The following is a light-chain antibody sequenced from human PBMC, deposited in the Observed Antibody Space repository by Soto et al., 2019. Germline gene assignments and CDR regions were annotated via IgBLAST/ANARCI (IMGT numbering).Light chain of an antibody. CDR1: QSVDTTF. CDR2: GAS. Sequence: EIVLTQSPGSLSLSPGQRATLSCRASQSVDTTFFAWYQQKPGQAPRLLIYGASKRATGIPDRFSGSGSGTDFTPIISRLAPEDFAVYYCQQYMSSVTFGQGTKVEIK. CDR3: QQYMSSVT. J-gene: IGKJ1*01. V-gene: IGKV3-20*01.